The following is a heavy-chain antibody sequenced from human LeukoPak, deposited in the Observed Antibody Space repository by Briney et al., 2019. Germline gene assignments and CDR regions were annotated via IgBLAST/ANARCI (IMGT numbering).Heavy chain of an antibody. J-gene: IGHJ6*02. D-gene: IGHD6-13*01. CDR2: ISSSGSTI. V-gene: IGHV3-11*01. Sequence: AGGSLRLSCAASGFTFSGYYMSWIRQAPGKGLEWVSYISSSGSTIYYADSVKGRFTISRDNAKNSLYLQMNSLRAEDTAVYYCARGISAADIYYYYGMDVWGQGTTVTVSS. CDR1: GFTFSGYY. CDR3: ARGISAADIYYYYGMDV.